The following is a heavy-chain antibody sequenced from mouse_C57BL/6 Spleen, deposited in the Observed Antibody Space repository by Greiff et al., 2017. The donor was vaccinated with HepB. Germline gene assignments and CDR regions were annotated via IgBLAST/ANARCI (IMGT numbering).Heavy chain of an antibody. Sequence: EVKLVESEGGLVQPGSSMKLSCTASGFTFSDYYMAWVRQVPEKGLEWVANINYDGSSTYYLDSLKSRFIISRDNAKNILYLQMSSLKSEDTATYYCARGATGRIYAMDYWGQGTSVTVSS. D-gene: IGHD3-1*01. CDR2: INYDGSST. CDR1: GFTFSDYY. V-gene: IGHV5-16*01. CDR3: ARGATGRIYAMDY. J-gene: IGHJ4*01.